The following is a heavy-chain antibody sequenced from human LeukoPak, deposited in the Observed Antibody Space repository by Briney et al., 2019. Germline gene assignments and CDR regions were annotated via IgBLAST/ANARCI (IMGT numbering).Heavy chain of an antibody. CDR2: AYYRSKWYD. V-gene: IGHV6-1*01. Sequence: SQTLSLTCAISGDSVSSNSAAWNWIRQSPSRGLEWLGRAYYRSKWYDDYAVSVKGRITINPDASKNQFSLQLNSVTPEDTAVYYCARGSGWRWNYFDYWGQGTLVTVSS. CDR1: GDSVSSNSAA. J-gene: IGHJ4*02. D-gene: IGHD1-1*01. CDR3: ARGSGWRWNYFDY.